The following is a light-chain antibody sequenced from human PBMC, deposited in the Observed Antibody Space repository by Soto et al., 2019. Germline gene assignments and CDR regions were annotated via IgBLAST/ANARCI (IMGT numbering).Light chain of an antibody. CDR1: QSVSSSY. V-gene: IGKV3-20*01. Sequence: EIVLTQSPGTLSLSPGERATLSCRASQSVSSSYLAWYQQKPGQAPRLLIYGASSRAPGIPDRSSGSGSGTDFTLTISRLEPEDFAVYYCQQYGSSRTFGQGTKVDIK. J-gene: IGKJ1*01. CDR2: GAS. CDR3: QQYGSSRT.